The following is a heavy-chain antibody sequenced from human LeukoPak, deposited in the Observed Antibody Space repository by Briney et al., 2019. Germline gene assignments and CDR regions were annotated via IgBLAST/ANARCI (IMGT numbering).Heavy chain of an antibody. D-gene: IGHD3-16*01. CDR3: ARGKGRLGGYYYHYYGMDV. V-gene: IGHV4-59*01. Sequence: SETLSLTCTVSGGSISSYYWSWIRQPPGKGLEWIGYIYYSGSTNYNPSLKSRVTISVDTSKNQFSLKLSSVTAADTAVYYCARGKGRLGGYYYHYYGMDVWGKGTTVTVSS. J-gene: IGHJ6*04. CDR2: IYYSGST. CDR1: GGSISSYY.